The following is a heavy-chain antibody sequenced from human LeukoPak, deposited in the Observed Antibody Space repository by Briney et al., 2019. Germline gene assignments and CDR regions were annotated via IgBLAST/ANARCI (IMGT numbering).Heavy chain of an antibody. Sequence: GGSLRLSCAASGFTFSSYAMTWVRQAPDKGLEWVSAISGSDGSTYYADSVKGRFTISRDDSQTMLYLQMNSLSAEDTAVYYCAKVETSGGANCYALDYWGQGTLVTVSS. CDR1: GFTFSSYA. CDR2: ISGSDGST. D-gene: IGHD2-2*01. J-gene: IGHJ4*02. CDR3: AKVETSGGANCYALDY. V-gene: IGHV3-23*01.